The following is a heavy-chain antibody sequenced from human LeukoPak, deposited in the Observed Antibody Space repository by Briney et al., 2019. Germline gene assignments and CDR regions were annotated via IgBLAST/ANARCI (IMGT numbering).Heavy chain of an antibody. V-gene: IGHV3-49*03. CDR1: GFTFGENA. CDR2: SRSRAHGGTT. D-gene: IGHD2-2*01. Sequence: PGGSLRLSCTASGFTFGENAMIWFRQSPGKGLEWVSLSRSRAHGGTTEYAASVMGRFTMSRDDSENIAYLQMNSLETEDTAVYCCSGVERSSINNYYYYMAVWGKGTSVTVSS. J-gene: IGHJ6*03. CDR3: SGVERSSINNYYYYMAV.